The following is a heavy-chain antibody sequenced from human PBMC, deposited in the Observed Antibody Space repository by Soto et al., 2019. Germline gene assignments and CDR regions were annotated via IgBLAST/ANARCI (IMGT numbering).Heavy chain of an antibody. V-gene: IGHV1-8*01. CDR2: MNPNSGNT. CDR3: ARGPLPLRFLEGPLDYYYYMDV. D-gene: IGHD3-3*01. CDR1: GYTFTSYD. Sequence: GASVKVSCKASGYTFTSYDINWVRQATGQGLEWMGWMNPNSGNTGYAQKFQGRVTMTRNTSISTAYMELSSLRSEDTAVYYCARGPLPLRFLEGPLDYYYYMDVWGKGTTVTVSS. J-gene: IGHJ6*03.